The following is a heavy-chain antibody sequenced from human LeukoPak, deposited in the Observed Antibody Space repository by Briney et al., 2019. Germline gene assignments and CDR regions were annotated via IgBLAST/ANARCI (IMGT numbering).Heavy chain of an antibody. J-gene: IGHJ4*02. CDR2: IDHSGSI. D-gene: IGHD6-19*01. CDR3: ARGESSGWSETADDY. Sequence: KPSETLSLTCTVSGYSISSGNYWGWIRQPPGKGLEWMGSIDHSGSIYYNPSLKSRVTISVDTSKNQFSLKVSSVTAADTAVYYCARGESSGWSETADDYWGQGTLVTVSS. V-gene: IGHV4-38-2*02. CDR1: GYSISSGNY.